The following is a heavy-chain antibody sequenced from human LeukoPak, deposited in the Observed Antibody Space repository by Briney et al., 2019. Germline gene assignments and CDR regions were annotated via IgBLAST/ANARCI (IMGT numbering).Heavy chain of an antibody. CDR3: AKDSLAARPYYYYYMDV. V-gene: IGHV3-23*01. CDR2: ISGSGGST. Sequence: GGSLRLSCAASGFTFTTYAMSWVRQAPGKGLEWVSSISGSGGSTYYADSVKGRFTISRDNSKNTLYLQMNSLRAEDTAVYYCAKDSLAARPYYYYYMDVWGKGTTVTVSS. D-gene: IGHD6-6*01. CDR1: GFTFTTYA. J-gene: IGHJ6*03.